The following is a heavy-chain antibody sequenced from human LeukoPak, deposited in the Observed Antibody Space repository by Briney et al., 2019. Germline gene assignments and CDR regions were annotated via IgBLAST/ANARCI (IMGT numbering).Heavy chain of an antibody. D-gene: IGHD6-19*01. Sequence: ASVKVSCKASGYTFTSYAMQWVRQAPGQRLEWMGWINAGNGNTKYSQKFQGRVTITRDTSASTAYMELSSLRSEDTAVYYCARESWGGYSSGWYGYWGQGTLVTVSS. J-gene: IGHJ4*02. V-gene: IGHV1-3*01. CDR3: ARESWGGYSSGWYGY. CDR1: GYTFTSYA. CDR2: INAGNGNT.